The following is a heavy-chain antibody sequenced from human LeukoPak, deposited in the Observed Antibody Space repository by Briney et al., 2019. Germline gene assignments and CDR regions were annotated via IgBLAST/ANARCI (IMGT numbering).Heavy chain of an antibody. V-gene: IGHV1-69*05. J-gene: IGHJ5*02. CDR2: IIPIFGTA. D-gene: IGHD2-2*02. CDR3: ARSIVVVPAAIGWFDP. Sequence: SVKVSCKASGGTFSSYAISWMRQAPGQGLEWMGGIIPIFGTANYAQKFQGRVTITTDESTSTAYMELSSLRSEDTAVYYCARSIVVVPAAIGWFDPWGQGTLVTVSS. CDR1: GGTFSSYA.